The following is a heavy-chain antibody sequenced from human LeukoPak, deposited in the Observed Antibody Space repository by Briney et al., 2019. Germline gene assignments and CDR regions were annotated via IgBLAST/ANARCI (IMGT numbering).Heavy chain of an antibody. CDR1: GYTFTSYY. V-gene: IGHV1-46*01. J-gene: IGHJ4*02. D-gene: IGHD3-9*01. CDR3: AKGSIDWYYFDY. Sequence: ASVKVSCKASGYTFTSYYIDWVRQAPGQGLEWMGVINPSGGSTRYAQKFQGRVTMTGDPSTRTVYMELSSLTSDDTAVYYCAKGSIDWYYFDYWGQGTLVTVSS. CDR2: INPSGGST.